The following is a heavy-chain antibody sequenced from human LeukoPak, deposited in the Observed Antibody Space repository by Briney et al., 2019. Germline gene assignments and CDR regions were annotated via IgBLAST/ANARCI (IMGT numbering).Heavy chain of an antibody. CDR3: ARDFRLGEAFDI. CDR1: GYTFTGYY. J-gene: IGHJ3*02. D-gene: IGHD3-16*01. V-gene: IGHV1-2*02. Sequence: VASVKVSFKASGYTFTGYYMHWVRQAPGQGLEWMGWINPNSGGTNYAQKFQGRVTMTRDTSISTAYMELSRLRSDDTAVYYCARDFRLGEAFDIWGQGTMVTVSS. CDR2: INPNSGGT.